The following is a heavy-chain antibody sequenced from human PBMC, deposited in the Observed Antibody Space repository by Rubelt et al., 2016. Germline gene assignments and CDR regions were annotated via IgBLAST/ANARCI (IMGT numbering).Heavy chain of an antibody. Sequence: GLLKPSETLSLTCAVYGGSFSGYYWSWIRQPPGKGLEWIGEINHSGSTNYSPSLKSRVTISVDTSKNQFSLKLSSVTAADTAVYYCARGENYNAFDIWGQGTMVTVSS. CDR3: ARGENYNAFDI. CDR2: INHSGST. D-gene: IGHD1-7*01. J-gene: IGHJ3*02. CDR1: GGSFSGYY. V-gene: IGHV4-34*01.